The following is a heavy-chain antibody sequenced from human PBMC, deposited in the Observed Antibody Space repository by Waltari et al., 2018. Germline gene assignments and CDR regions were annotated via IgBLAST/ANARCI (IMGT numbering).Heavy chain of an antibody. D-gene: IGHD6-13*01. CDR3: TRQGSSWYEDDY. Sequence: EVQLVESGGGLVQPGGSLTLSCAASGFTFSGSAMHWVRQASGKGLEWVGRIRSKANSYATAYAASVKGRFTISRDDSKNTAYLQMNSLKTEDTAVYYCTRQGSSWYEDDYWGQGTLVTVSS. CDR2: IRSKANSYAT. V-gene: IGHV3-73*01. CDR1: GFTFSGSA. J-gene: IGHJ4*02.